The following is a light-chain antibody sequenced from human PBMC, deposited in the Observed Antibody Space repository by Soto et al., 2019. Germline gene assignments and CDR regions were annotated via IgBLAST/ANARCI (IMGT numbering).Light chain of an antibody. Sequence: DIVMTQSPDSLAVSLGERATINCKSSQSALHPNNKNYLVWFQQKPRQPPTLLISWASTRQSGVPDRFSGSGSGTDFTLTIRSLQAEDVAVYYCQQHYTSPPTFGQGTKVEIK. CDR2: WAS. V-gene: IGKV4-1*01. CDR1: QSALHPNNKNY. J-gene: IGKJ1*01. CDR3: QQHYTSPPT.